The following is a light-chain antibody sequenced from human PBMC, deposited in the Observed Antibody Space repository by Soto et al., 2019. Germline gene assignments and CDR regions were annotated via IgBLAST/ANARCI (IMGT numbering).Light chain of an antibody. V-gene: IGKV3-15*01. CDR2: AAS. CDR3: QQYIYRPWT. CDR1: QSVVTN. Sequence: EIVMTQSPATLSVSPGERATLSCRTSQSVVTNLAWYQQKPGQAPRXLIYAASTRAKGISDRFSGSGSGTELTIAISGLQSEDFEVYYCQQYIYRPWTFGQGTKVDIK. J-gene: IGKJ1*01.